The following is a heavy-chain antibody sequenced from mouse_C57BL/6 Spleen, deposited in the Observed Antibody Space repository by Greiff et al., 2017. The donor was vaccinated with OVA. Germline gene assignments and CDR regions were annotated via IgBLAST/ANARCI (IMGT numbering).Heavy chain of an antibody. CDR3: ARRDPRDY. CDR1: GYTFTDYY. D-gene: IGHD3-3*01. V-gene: IGHV1-26*01. Sequence: VQLQQSGPELVKPGASVKISCKASGYTFTDYYMNWVKQSHGKSLEWIGDINPNNGGTSYNQKFKGKATLTVDKSSSTAYMELRSLTSEDSAVYYCARRDPRDYWGQGTSVTVSS. J-gene: IGHJ4*01. CDR2: INPNNGGT.